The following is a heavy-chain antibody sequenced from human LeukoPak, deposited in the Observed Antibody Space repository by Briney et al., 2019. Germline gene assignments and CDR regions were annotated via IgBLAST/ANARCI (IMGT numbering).Heavy chain of an antibody. Sequence: PGGSLRLSCAASGFTFSSYSMNWVRQAPGKGLEWVSYISSSSSTIYYADSVKGRFTISRDNAKNSLYLQMNSLRAEDTAVYYCASALVDTAVVEDYWGQGTLVTVSS. CDR1: GFTFSSYS. CDR2: ISSSSSTI. CDR3: ASALVDTAVVEDY. V-gene: IGHV3-48*01. J-gene: IGHJ4*02. D-gene: IGHD5-18*01.